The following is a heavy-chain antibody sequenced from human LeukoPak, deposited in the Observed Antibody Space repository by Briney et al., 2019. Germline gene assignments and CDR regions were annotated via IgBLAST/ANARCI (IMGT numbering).Heavy chain of an antibody. CDR3: ARTSAAGALGTFDI. CDR2: IYYSGST. Sequence: SETLSLTCTVSGGSISSYYWSWIRQPAGKGLEWIGYIYYSGSTNYNPSLKSRVTISVDTSKNQFSLKLSSVTAADTAVYYCARTSAAGALGTFDIWGQGTMVTVSS. V-gene: IGHV4-59*01. J-gene: IGHJ3*02. D-gene: IGHD6-13*01. CDR1: GGSISSYY.